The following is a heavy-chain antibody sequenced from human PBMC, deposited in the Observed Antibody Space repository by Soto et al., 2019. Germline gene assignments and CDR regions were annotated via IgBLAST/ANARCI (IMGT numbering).Heavy chain of an antibody. J-gene: IGHJ6*02. D-gene: IGHD3-10*01. V-gene: IGHV4-4*07. CDR1: GGSISSYY. CDR3: ARGYGLLWFGELYGGPYGMDV. CDR2: IYTSGST. Sequence: QVQLQESGPGLVKPSETLSLTCTVSGGSISSYYWSWIRQPAGKGLEWIGRIYTSGSTNYNPSLKSRVTMSVDTSKNQFSLKLSSVTAADTAVYYGARGYGLLWFGELYGGPYGMDVWGQGTTVTFSS.